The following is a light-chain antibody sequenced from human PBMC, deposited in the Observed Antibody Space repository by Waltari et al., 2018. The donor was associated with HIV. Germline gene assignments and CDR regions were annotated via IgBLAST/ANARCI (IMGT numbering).Light chain of an antibody. Sequence: NFMLTQPHSVSESPGKTVTISCTRSSGSVSSNSVTWFHPPPGRAPTTILYEHFQRPSGFPDRFSVIIDKSSNSASLTISGVKTEDEADYYCQSFDTDNHWVFGGGTRLTVL. CDR3: QSFDTDNHWV. CDR1: SGSVSSNS. J-gene: IGLJ3*02. CDR2: EHF. V-gene: IGLV6-57*03.